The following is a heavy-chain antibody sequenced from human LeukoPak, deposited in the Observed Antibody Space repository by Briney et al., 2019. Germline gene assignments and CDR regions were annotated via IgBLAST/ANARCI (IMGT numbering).Heavy chain of an antibody. V-gene: IGHV3-30*02. D-gene: IGHD5-18*01. J-gene: IGHJ4*02. CDR3: VKGQLWFFDY. CDR1: GFTFSGFG. CDR2: IRYDGSNK. Sequence: PGGSLRLSCAASGFTFSGFGMHWVRQAPGKGLEWVAFIRYDGSNKYYADSVKGRFTISRDNSKNTLYLQMNSLRPEDTAVYYCVKGQLWFFDYWGQGSLVTVSS.